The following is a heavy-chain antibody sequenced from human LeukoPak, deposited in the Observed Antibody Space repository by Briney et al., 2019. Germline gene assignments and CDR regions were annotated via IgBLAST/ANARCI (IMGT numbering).Heavy chain of an antibody. J-gene: IGHJ4*02. CDR3: AKDHYYDSSGYSDY. CDR2: INWNSGSI. D-gene: IGHD3-22*01. CDR1: GFTFDDYA. V-gene: IGHV3-9*01. Sequence: PGGSLRLSCASSGFTFDDYAMHGVRQAPGKGLEWVSGINWNSGSIDYADSVKGRFTISRDNAKNSLYLQMNSLRAEDTALYYCAKDHYYDSSGYSDYWGQGTLVTVSS.